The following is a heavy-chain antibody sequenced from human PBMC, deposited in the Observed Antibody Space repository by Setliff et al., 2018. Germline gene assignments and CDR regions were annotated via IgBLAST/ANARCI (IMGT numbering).Heavy chain of an antibody. V-gene: IGHV4-38-2*02. CDR3: ARCWDLVRVNAFDI. CDR1: GYSISSGYY. CDR2: INYGGFT. D-gene: IGHD1-26*01. J-gene: IGHJ3*02. Sequence: SETLSLTCTVSGYSISSGYYWGWIRQSPGKGLEWIGEINYGGFTKYNPSLKSRVTISVDTSKNQFSLKLSSVTAADTAVYYCARCWDLVRVNAFDIWGQGSLVT.